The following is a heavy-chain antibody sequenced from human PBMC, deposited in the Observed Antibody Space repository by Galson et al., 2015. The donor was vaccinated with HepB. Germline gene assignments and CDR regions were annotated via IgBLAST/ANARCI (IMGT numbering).Heavy chain of an antibody. V-gene: IGHV1-69*02. D-gene: IGHD6-19*01. CDR2: IIPILGIA. Sequence: SVKVSCKASGGTFSSYTISWVRQAPGQGLEWMGRIIPILGIANYAQKFQGRVTITADKSTSTAYMELSSLRSEDTAVYYCARAHECIAVAGTGFDYWGQGTLVTVSS. CDR3: ARAHECIAVAGTGFDY. J-gene: IGHJ4*02. CDR1: GGTFSSYT.